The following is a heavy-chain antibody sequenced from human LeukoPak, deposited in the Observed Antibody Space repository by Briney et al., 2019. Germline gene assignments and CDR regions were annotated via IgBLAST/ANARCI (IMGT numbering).Heavy chain of an antibody. D-gene: IGHD3-3*01. V-gene: IGHV3-30*02. CDR1: GFTFSSYG. CDR2: IRYDGSNK. Sequence: GGSLRLSCAASGFTFSSYGMHWVRQAPGKGLEWVAFIRYDGSNKYYADSVKGRFTISRDNSKNTLYLQMNSLRAEDTAVYYRAKGGGITIFGVALGYYYYMDVWGKGTTVTVSS. CDR3: AKGGGITIFGVALGYYYYMDV. J-gene: IGHJ6*03.